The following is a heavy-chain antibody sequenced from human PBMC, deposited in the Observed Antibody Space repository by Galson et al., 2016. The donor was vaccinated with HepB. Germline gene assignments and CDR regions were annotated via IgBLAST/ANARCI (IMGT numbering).Heavy chain of an antibody. CDR1: GYTFTNYA. V-gene: IGHV7-4-1*02. CDR3: ARDLPVGRLVKRGTDY. Sequence: SVKVSCKASGYTFTNYAMNWVRQAPGQGLEWMGWINTNTGNPTYAQGFTGRFVFSLDTSASTAYLQISSLKAEDTAVYYCARDLPVGRLVKRGTDYWGQGTLVTVSS. D-gene: IGHD6-19*01. J-gene: IGHJ4*02. CDR2: INTNTGNP.